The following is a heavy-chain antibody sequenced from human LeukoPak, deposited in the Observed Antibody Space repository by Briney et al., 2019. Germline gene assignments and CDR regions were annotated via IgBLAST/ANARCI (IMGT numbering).Heavy chain of an antibody. Sequence: GGSLRLSCAASGFTFSSYAVHWVRQAPGKGLGWVAGLSSDGTNKYYADSVQGRFTISRDTSKNTLYLLMNSLRGEDTAVYYCARDQIRYSNSPEALDLWGQGTLVSVSS. CDR3: ARDQIRYSNSPEALDL. V-gene: IGHV3-30-3*01. CDR2: LSSDGTNK. J-gene: IGHJ3*01. CDR1: GFTFSSYA. D-gene: IGHD5-18*01.